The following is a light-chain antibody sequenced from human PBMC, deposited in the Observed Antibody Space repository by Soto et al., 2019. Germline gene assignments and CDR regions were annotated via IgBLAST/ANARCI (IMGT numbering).Light chain of an antibody. Sequence: QSALTQPPSASGSPGQSVTISCSGTSDDVGGYNYVSWYQQHPGRAPKLILYDVTKRPSGVPDRFSGSKSGNTASLTVSGLQTEDDADYYCTSYAGTNNFVLFGGGTKVTVL. CDR3: TSYAGTNNFVL. CDR2: DVT. CDR1: SDDVGGYNY. V-gene: IGLV2-8*01. J-gene: IGLJ2*01.